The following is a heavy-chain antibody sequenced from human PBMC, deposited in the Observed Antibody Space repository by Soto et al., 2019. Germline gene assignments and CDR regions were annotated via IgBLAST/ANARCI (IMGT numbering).Heavy chain of an antibody. D-gene: IGHD2-2*01. V-gene: IGHV1-2*04. J-gene: IGHJ5*02. CDR1: GYTFTGYY. Sequence: ASVKVPCKASGYTFTGYYMHWVRQAPGQGLEWMGWINPNSGGTNYAQKFQGWVTMTRDTSISTAYMELSRLRSDDTAVYYCARGPTPYCSSTSCYRRLDPWGQGTLVTVSS. CDR2: INPNSGGT. CDR3: ARGPTPYCSSTSCYRRLDP.